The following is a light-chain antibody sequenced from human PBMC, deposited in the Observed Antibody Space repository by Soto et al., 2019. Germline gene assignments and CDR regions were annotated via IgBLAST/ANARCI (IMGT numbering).Light chain of an antibody. V-gene: IGLV2-8*01. CDR2: EVS. J-gene: IGLJ2*01. Sequence: QSALTQPPSASGSPGQSVTISCTGTSGDVGGYNCVSWYQQHPGKAPKLMIYEVSKRPSGVPDRFSGFKSGNTASLTVSGFQAEDEAESYCSSYAVSNIPVVFGGGTKLTVL. CDR1: SGDVGGYNC. CDR3: SSYAVSNIPVV.